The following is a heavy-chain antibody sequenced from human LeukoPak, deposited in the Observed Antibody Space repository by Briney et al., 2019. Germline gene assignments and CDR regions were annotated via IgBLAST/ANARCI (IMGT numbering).Heavy chain of an antibody. D-gene: IGHD2-15*01. CDR1: GFTFSSYS. CDR2: ISSSSGYI. V-gene: IGHV3-21*01. J-gene: IGHJ4*02. Sequence: GGSLRLSCVASGFTFSSYSMNWVRQAPGKGLEWVSSISSSSGYIFYADSVKGRFTISRDNAKNTLYLQMNSLRAEDTAVYHCARDRGYCSGGTCYGLYFDYWGQGTLVTVSS. CDR3: ARDRGYCSGGTCYGLYFDY.